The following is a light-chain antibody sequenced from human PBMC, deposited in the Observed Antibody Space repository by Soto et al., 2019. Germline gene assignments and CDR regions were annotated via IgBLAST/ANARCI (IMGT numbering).Light chain of an antibody. J-gene: IGLJ1*01. CDR2: EVT. V-gene: IGLV2-14*01. CDR1: SSDVGGYNF. Sequence: QSALTQPASMSGSPGQSITISCTGTSSDVGGYNFVSWYQQYPGEAPKLIIYEVTKRPSGVSNRFSGSKSGNTASLTISGLQAEDEADYYCSSYTSSSTYVFGTGTKLTVL. CDR3: SSYTSSSTYV.